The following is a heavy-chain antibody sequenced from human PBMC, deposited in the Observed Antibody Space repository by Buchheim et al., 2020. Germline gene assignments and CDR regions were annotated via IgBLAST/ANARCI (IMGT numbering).Heavy chain of an antibody. V-gene: IGHV3-15*07. D-gene: IGHD2-21*02. CDR1: GFTFSDAW. CDR2: IKREADGGTA. Sequence: EEQLVESGGGLVKPGGSLRLSCAASGFTFSDAWMNWVRQAPGKGLEWVGRIKREADGGTAEYAAPVRGRFTLSRDDSTDTLYLQMNSLRAEDTAVYYCTTSTVVSATYWCFNVWGRGTL. CDR3: TTSTVVSATYWCFNV. J-gene: IGHJ2*01.